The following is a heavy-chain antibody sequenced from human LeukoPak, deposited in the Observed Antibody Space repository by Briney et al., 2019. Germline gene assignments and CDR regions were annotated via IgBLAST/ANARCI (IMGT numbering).Heavy chain of an antibody. V-gene: IGHV4-34*01. J-gene: IGHJ6*02. CDR2: VDHSGSP. CDR1: GGSFSSYY. CDR3: ARAVQQQDYFHHGGYELFYGLDV. D-gene: IGHD3-22*01. Sequence: PSETLSLTCAVYGGSFSSYYRSWIRQSPEKGLEWIGEVDHSGSPNYNPSLERRVTISLHTSKNHFFLRLSSVTAADSGVYYCARAVQQQDYFHHGGYELFYGLDVWDQGATVTVSS.